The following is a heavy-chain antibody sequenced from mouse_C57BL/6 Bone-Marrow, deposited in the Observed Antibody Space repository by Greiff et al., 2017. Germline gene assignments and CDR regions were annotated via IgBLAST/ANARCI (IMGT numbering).Heavy chain of an antibody. D-gene: IGHD1-1*01. CDR2: IWSGGST. V-gene: IGHV2-2*01. J-gene: IGHJ3*01. CDR1: GFSLTTYG. CDR3: ARNYYGSSPFAY. Sequence: VKLVESGPGLVQPSQSLSITCTVSGFSLTTYGVHWVRQSPGKGLEWLGVIWSGGSTDYNAAFISRLSISEDNSKSQVFFKMNSLQADATAIYYCARNYYGSSPFAYWGQGTLVTVSA.